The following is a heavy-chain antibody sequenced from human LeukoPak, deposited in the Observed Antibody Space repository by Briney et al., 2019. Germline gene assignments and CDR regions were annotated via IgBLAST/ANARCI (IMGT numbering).Heavy chain of an antibody. Sequence: GGSLRLSCAASGFSFSSFSMAWVRQAPGKGLEWVSSISSSSTYIHYADSVKGRFTISRDNTKNSLFLQLHSLRAEDTSVYYCAFRGNNYLLSWGQGTLVTVSS. CDR2: ISSSSTYI. CDR3: AFRGNNYLLS. CDR1: GFSFSSFS. D-gene: IGHD1/OR15-1a*01. J-gene: IGHJ5*02. V-gene: IGHV3-21*01.